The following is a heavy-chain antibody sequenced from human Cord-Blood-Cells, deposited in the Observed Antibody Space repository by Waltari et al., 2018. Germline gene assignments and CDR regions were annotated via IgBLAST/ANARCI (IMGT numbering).Heavy chain of an antibody. CDR2: ISGSGGTT. D-gene: IGHD4-4*01. J-gene: IGHJ6*03. Sequence: EVQLLESGGGLVQPGGSLRLSCAASGFTFSSYAMSWVRQAPGKGLEWVSAISGSGGTTYNADSVKGRFTISRDNSKNTLYLQMNSLRAEDTAVYYCAKDSAYSNYWVDYYYMDVWGKGTTVTVSS. V-gene: IGHV3-23*01. CDR1: GFTFSSYA. CDR3: AKDSAYSNYWVDYYYMDV.